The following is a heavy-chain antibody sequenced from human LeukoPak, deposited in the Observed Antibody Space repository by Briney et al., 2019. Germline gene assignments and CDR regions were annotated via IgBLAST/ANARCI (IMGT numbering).Heavy chain of an antibody. CDR1: GDSVSNGNYY. J-gene: IGHJ4*02. CDR2: IYYTGKT. V-gene: IGHV4-61*03. D-gene: IGHD3-10*01. CDR3: ARPQNYYGSGDY. Sequence: RPSETLSLTCTVSGDSVSNGNYYWSWLRQPPGKALEWIGYIYYTGKTYYNPSLEGRVTILVDTSRNHFSVKLSSVTAEATAVYYCARPQNYYGSGDYWSQGTLVTVSS.